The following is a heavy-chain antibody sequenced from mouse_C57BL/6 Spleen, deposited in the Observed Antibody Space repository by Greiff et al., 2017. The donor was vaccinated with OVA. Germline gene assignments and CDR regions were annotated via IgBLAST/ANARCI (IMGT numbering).Heavy chain of an antibody. CDR3: ARTYFDY. CDR2: INPGSGGT. V-gene: IGHV1-54*01. CDR1: GYAFTNYL. J-gene: IGHJ2*01. Sequence: QVQLQQSGAELVRPGTSVKVSCKASGYAFTNYLIEWVKQRPGQGLEWIGVINPGSGGTNYNEKFKGKATLTAEKSSSTAYMQLSSLTSEDSAVYFCARTYFDYWGQGTTLTVSS.